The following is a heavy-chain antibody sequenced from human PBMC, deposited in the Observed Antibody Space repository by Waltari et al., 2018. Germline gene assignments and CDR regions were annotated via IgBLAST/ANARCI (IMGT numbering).Heavy chain of an antibody. D-gene: IGHD3-3*01. V-gene: IGHV1-3*01. CDR3: ARGLRRITIFGVVGISGGMDV. CDR2: INAGNGNT. Sequence: QVQLVQSGAEVKKPGASVKVSCKASGYTFTSYAMHWVRQAPGQRLEWMGWINAGNGNTKYSQKFQGIVTITRDTSARTAYMELSSLRSEDTAVYYCARGLRRITIFGVVGISGGMDVWGQGTTVTVSS. CDR1: GYTFTSYA. J-gene: IGHJ6*02.